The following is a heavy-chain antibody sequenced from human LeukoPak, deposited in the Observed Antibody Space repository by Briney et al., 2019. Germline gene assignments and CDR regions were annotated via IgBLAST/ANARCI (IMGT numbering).Heavy chain of an antibody. Sequence: SETLSLTCTVSGYSISSGYYWGWIRQPPGKGLEWIGSIYHSGSTYYNPSLKSRVTISVDTSKNQFSLKLSSVTAADTAVYYCARGDWYYYYYYMDVWGKGTTVTISS. CDR1: GYSISSGYY. V-gene: IGHV4-38-2*02. CDR2: IYHSGST. CDR3: ARGDWYYYYYYMDV. J-gene: IGHJ6*03. D-gene: IGHD3/OR15-3a*01.